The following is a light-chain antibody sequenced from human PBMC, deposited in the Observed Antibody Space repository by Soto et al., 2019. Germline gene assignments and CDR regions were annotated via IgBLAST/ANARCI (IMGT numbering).Light chain of an antibody. V-gene: IGKV1-39*01. Sequence: DIQMTQSPSSLSASVGDRVTITCRASQSIRTYLNWYQQKPGKAPNLLIYAASSLQSGVPSRFSGSESGTDFTLAISSLQPEDFATYHCQQTYSPPHTFGQGTKLEIK. CDR2: AAS. J-gene: IGKJ2*01. CDR1: QSIRTY. CDR3: QQTYSPPHT.